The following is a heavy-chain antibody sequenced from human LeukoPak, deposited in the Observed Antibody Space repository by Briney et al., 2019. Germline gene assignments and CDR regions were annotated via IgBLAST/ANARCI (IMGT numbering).Heavy chain of an antibody. CDR1: GGCFSGYY. Sequence: SETLSLTCAVYGGCFSGYYWSWIRQPPGKGLEWIGEINHSGSTNYNPSLKSRVTISVDTSKNQFSLKLSSVTAADTAVYYCARGPPHYYWGQGTLVTVSS. V-gene: IGHV4-34*01. D-gene: IGHD3-3*02. J-gene: IGHJ4*02. CDR3: ARGPPHYY. CDR2: INHSGST.